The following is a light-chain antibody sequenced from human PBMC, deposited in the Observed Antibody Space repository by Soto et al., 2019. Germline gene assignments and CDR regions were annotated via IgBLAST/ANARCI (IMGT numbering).Light chain of an antibody. CDR3: GSYTTSDTLA. CDR1: YSDVGGYNS. CDR2: DVD. J-gene: IGLJ2*01. Sequence: QSVLTQPASVSGSPGQPITISCTGSYSDVGGYNSVSWYQQHPGTAPKLMIYDVDNRPSGVSNRFSGSKSGNTASLTISGLQTEDEADYYCGSYTTSDTLAFGGGTKLTVL. V-gene: IGLV2-14*03.